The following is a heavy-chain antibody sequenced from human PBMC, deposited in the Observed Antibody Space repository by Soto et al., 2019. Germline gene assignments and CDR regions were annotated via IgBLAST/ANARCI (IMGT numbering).Heavy chain of an antibody. J-gene: IGHJ5*02. CDR2: IIPIFGTA. CDR1: GGTFSSYA. V-gene: IGHV1-69*13. Sequence: SVKVSCKASGGTFSSYAISWVRQAPGQGLEWMGGIIPIFGTANYAQKFQGRVTITADESTSTAYMELSSLRSEDTAVYYCARVLGLSGPPGPWGQGTLVTVSS. D-gene: IGHD6-25*01. CDR3: ARVLGLSGPPGP.